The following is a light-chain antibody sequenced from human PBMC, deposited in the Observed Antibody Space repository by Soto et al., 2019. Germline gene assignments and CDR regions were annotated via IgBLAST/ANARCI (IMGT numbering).Light chain of an antibody. Sequence: SALTQPASVSGSPGQSIAISCTGTSSDIGTYNLVSWYQQHPGKAPKLMISEVNKRPSGVSNRFSGSESGNTASLTISGLQTEDEADYYCCSFAGSGTGVFGTGTKVTVL. V-gene: IGLV2-23*02. CDR3: CSFAGSGTGV. CDR1: SSDIGTYNL. CDR2: EVN. J-gene: IGLJ1*01.